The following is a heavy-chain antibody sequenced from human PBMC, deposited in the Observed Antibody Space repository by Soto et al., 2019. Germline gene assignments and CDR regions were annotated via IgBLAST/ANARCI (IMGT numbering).Heavy chain of an antibody. Sequence: SETLSLTCTVSGGSVSSQYWSWIRQPAGKGLEWIGRIYNGGIPLIHPSLESRVALSLDTSKNQFSLKLSSVTAADTAVYYCSREYGSGRRTGSGYFDYWGQGKLVTVSS. CDR2: IYNGGIP. CDR1: GGSVSSQY. D-gene: IGHD3-10*01. J-gene: IGHJ4*02. V-gene: IGHV4-4*07. CDR3: SREYGSGRRTGSGYFDY.